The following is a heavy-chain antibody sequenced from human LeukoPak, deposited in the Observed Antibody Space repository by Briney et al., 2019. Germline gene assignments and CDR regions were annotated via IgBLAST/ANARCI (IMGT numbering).Heavy chain of an antibody. CDR1: GGTFSSYT. V-gene: IGHV1-69*02. CDR3: ARGPKWRLNDY. Sequence: SVKVSCKASGGTFSSYTISWVRQAPGQGLEWMGRIIPILGIANYAQKFQGRVTITADKSTSTAYMELSSLRSEDTAVYYCARGPKWRLNDYWGQGTLVTVSS. J-gene: IGHJ4*02. CDR2: IIPILGIA. D-gene: IGHD6-25*01.